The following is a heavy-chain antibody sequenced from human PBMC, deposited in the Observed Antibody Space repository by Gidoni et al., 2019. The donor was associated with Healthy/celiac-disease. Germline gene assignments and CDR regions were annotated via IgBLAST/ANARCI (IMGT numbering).Heavy chain of an antibody. CDR2: INHSGST. V-gene: IGHV4-34*01. J-gene: IGHJ4*02. CDR1: GVSFSGSS. Sequence: QVQLQQWGAGLLKPAETLSLTCAVYGVSFSGSSCSWIRQPPGKGLEWIGEINHSGSTTYNPSLKSRVTISVDTSKNQFSLKLSSVTAADTAVYYCARGPRRDGYNQLRGRIFDYWGQGTLVTVSS. CDR3: ARGPRRDGYNQLRGRIFDY. D-gene: IGHD5-12*01.